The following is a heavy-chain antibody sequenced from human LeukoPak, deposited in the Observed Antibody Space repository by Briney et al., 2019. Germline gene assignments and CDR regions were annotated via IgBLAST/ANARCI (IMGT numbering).Heavy chain of an antibody. D-gene: IGHD3-10*02. CDR3: ARAFVPPVAFDI. CDR2: IIPILGIA. CDR1: GYTFTSYG. Sequence: ASVKVSCKASGYTFTSYGISWVRQAPGQGLEWMGGIIPILGIANYAQKFQGRVTITADKSTSTAYMELSSLRSEDTAVYYCARAFVPPVAFDIWGQGTMVTVSS. V-gene: IGHV1-69*10. J-gene: IGHJ3*02.